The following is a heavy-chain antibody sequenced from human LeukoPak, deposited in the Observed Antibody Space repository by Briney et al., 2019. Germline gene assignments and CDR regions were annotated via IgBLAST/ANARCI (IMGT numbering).Heavy chain of an antibody. Sequence: PGGSLRLSCAASGFIFSRYSMNWVRQAPGKGLEWVAFIRYDGSNKYYADSVKGRFTISRDNSKNTLYLQMNSLRAEDTAVYYCAKDRAVAALHHFDYWGQGTLVTVSS. CDR3: AKDRAVAALHHFDY. CDR2: IRYDGSNK. CDR1: GFIFSRYS. D-gene: IGHD6-19*01. J-gene: IGHJ4*02. V-gene: IGHV3-30*02.